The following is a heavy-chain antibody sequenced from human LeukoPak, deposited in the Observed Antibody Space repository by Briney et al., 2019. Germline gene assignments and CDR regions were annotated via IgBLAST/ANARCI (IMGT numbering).Heavy chain of an antibody. V-gene: IGHV4-31*03. J-gene: IGHJ6*03. CDR1: GGSISSGGYY. CDR3: ARGRPMDIVVVPASYYYMDV. Sequence: SQPLSLTCTVSGGSISSGGYYWSWIRQHPGKGLEWIGYIYYSGSTYYNPSLKSRVTISVDTSKNQFSLKLSSVTAVDTAVYYCARGRPMDIVVVPASYYYMDVWGKGTTVTVSS. CDR2: IYYSGST. D-gene: IGHD2-2*03.